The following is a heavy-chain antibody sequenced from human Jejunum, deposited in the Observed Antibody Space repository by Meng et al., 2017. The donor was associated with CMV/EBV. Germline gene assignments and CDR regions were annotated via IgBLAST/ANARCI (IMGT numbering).Heavy chain of an antibody. V-gene: IGHV1-8*01. Sequence: VEVVWSWAEVKKPGASVKVSCKASGYTFTSYDINSVRQAAGQGLEWMGWMNPNSSNTDYAQKFQGRVTMTRNTSISTVYMELRSLISDDTAVYYCARDDGVGTSTARSGIDYWGQGTLVTVSS. CDR2: MNPNSSNT. D-gene: IGHD1-7*01. CDR1: GYTFTSYD. CDR3: ARDDGVGTSTARSGIDY. J-gene: IGHJ4*02.